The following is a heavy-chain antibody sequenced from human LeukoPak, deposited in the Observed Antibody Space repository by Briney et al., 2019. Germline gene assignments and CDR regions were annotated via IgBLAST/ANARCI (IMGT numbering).Heavy chain of an antibody. D-gene: IGHD1-1*01. J-gene: IGHJ3*02. CDR3: AKDWNDVGSDAFHI. Sequence: GGSLRLSCAASGFTFSSYAMSWVRQAPGKGLEWASAISGSGGSTYDADSVKGRFTISRDNSKNTLYLQMNSLRAEDTAIYFCAKDWNDVGSDAFHIWGPGTMVTVSS. CDR2: ISGSGGST. CDR1: GFTFSSYA. V-gene: IGHV3-23*01.